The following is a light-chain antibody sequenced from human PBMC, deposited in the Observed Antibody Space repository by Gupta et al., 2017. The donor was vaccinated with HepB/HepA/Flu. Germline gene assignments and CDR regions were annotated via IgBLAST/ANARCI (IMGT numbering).Light chain of an antibody. J-gene: IGKJ2*01. CDR3: QQDYSTPYT. CDR1: QSVLYRSKNKNY. V-gene: IGKV4-1*01. CDR2: WAS. Sequence: DIVMTQSPDSLAVSLGERATINCKSSQSVLYRSKNKNYLAWYQQKPGQPPKLLIYWASTRESGVPARFSGSGSGTDFTLTISSLQAEDVAVYYCQQDYSTPYTFGQGTKLEIK.